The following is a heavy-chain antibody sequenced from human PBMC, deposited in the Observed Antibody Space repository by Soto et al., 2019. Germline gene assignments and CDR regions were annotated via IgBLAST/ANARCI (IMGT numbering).Heavy chain of an antibody. CDR1: GFPFSSYA. CDR2: ISGSGGST. V-gene: IGHV3-23*01. J-gene: IGHJ4*02. CDR3: AKDLVGSNADYYDY. Sequence: PGGSMTLSCAASGFPFSSYAMTWVRQAPGKGMEWVAAISGSGGSTYYADSVKGRFTISRENSKNTLYLQMNSLRAEDAAVYYCAKDLVGSNADYYDYWGQGTLVTVSS. D-gene: IGHD2-15*01.